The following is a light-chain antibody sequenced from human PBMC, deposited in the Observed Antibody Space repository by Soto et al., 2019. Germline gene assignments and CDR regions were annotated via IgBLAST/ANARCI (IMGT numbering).Light chain of an antibody. CDR3: QQYDNLIT. V-gene: IGKV3-20*01. J-gene: IGKJ5*01. Sequence: ELVLTQSPGTLSLSPGERATLSCRATQSVSSSYLAWYQQKPGQAPRLLIYGASNRATGFPDRFSGSGSGTDFTLTISRLEPEDFAVYYCQQYDNLITFGQGTRLEIK. CDR2: GAS. CDR1: QSVSSSY.